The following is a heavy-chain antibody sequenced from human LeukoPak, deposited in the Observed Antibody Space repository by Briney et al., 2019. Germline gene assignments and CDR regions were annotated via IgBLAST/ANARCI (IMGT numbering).Heavy chain of an antibody. Sequence: GGSLRLSCAASGFTFSSYGMHWVRQAPGKGLEWVAVISYDGSNKYYADSVKGRFTISRDNSKNTLYLQMNSLRAEDTAVYYCAKVPFLTTLWSFDYWGQGTLVTVSS. J-gene: IGHJ4*02. D-gene: IGHD3-10*02. V-gene: IGHV3-30*18. CDR1: GFTFSSYG. CDR2: ISYDGSNK. CDR3: AKVPFLTTLWSFDY.